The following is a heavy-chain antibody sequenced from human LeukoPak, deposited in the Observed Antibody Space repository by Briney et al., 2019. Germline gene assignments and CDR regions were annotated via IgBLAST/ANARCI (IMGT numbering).Heavy chain of an antibody. CDR3: AKMQGSEITRWNFDY. V-gene: IGHV3-23*01. Sequence: VRPRWSLRPCWAAAGFTYSGDAMSWGRQVQGTGLEWVSTITSGSGRIFYADSVRGRFTLSRDNSENTLHLQMNSLRAEDTAVYYCAKMQGSEITRWNFDYWGQGTLVTVSS. J-gene: IGHJ4*02. CDR2: ITSGSGRI. CDR1: GFTYSGDA. D-gene: IGHD3-10*01.